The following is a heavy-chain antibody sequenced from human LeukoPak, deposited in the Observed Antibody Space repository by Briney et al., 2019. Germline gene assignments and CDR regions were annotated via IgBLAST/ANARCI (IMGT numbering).Heavy chain of an antibody. CDR3: ARDFRIAAAWDWFDP. CDR1: GYTFTGYY. V-gene: IGHV1-2*02. J-gene: IGHJ5*02. D-gene: IGHD6-13*01. Sequence: GASVKVSCKASGYTFTGYYMHWVRQAPGQGLEWMGWINPNSGGTNYAQKFQGRVTMTRDTSISTAYMELSRLRYDDTAVYYCARDFRIAAAWDWFDPWGQGTLVTVSS. CDR2: INPNSGGT.